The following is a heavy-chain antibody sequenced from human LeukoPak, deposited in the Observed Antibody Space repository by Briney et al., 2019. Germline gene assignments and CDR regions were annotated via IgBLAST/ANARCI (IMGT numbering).Heavy chain of an antibody. CDR1: GGSISSYY. CDR2: IYYSGST. Sequence: TSETLSLTCTVSGGSISSYYWSWIRQPPGKELEWIGYIYYSGSTYYNPSLKSRVTISVDTTKNQFSLKLSSVTAADTDVYYCARHQSSIVVVTAAIDYWGQGTLVTVSS. V-gene: IGHV4-59*04. J-gene: IGHJ4*02. D-gene: IGHD2-21*02. CDR3: ARHQSSIVVVTAAIDY.